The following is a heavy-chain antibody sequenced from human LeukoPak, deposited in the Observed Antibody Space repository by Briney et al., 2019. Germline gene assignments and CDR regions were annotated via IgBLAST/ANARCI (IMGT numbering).Heavy chain of an antibody. CDR1: GFTFSSFA. CDR2: IIGSSGDT. V-gene: IGHV3-23*01. D-gene: IGHD6-19*01. Sequence: GGSLRLSCAASGFTFSSFAMSWVRQAPGKGLEWVSLIIGSSGDTFYADSVKGRFTISRDNSKNRLYLQMNSLRAEDTAVYYCAKTTTGYSSGRFPGWPVDYWGQGTLVTVSS. J-gene: IGHJ4*02. CDR3: AKTTTGYSSGRFPGWPVDY.